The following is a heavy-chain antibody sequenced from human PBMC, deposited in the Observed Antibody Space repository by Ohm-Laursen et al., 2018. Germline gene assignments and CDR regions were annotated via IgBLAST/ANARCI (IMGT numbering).Heavy chain of an antibody. CDR1: GFTFSSYE. J-gene: IGHJ4*02. Sequence: SLRLSCSASGFTFSSYEMNWVRQAPGKGLEWVSYISSSGTTIYYADSVKGRFTISRDDAKSSLYLQMNSLRAEDTAVYYCVRGPAKFWGQGTLVTVSS. CDR2: ISSSGTTI. V-gene: IGHV3-48*03. CDR3: VRGPAKF.